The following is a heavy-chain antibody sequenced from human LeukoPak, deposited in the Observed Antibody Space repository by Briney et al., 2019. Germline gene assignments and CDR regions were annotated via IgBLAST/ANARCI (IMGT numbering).Heavy chain of an antibody. CDR1: GFTVSSNY. J-gene: IGHJ4*02. Sequence: PGGSLRLSCAASGFTVSSNYMSWVRQAPGKGLEWVSYISSSGSTIYYADSVKGRFTISRDNAKNSLYLQMNSLRAEDTAVYYCARKGAIAAAGTGEPDYWGQGTLVTVSS. CDR3: ARKGAIAAAGTGEPDY. V-gene: IGHV3-11*04. CDR2: ISSSGSTI. D-gene: IGHD6-13*01.